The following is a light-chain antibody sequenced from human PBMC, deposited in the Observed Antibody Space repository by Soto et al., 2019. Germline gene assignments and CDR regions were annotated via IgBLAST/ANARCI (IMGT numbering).Light chain of an antibody. J-gene: IGKJ1*01. CDR3: LQHNSYPRT. CDR2: AAS. Sequence: DIQVAQSRSSQSASEGDRVTITCRASQDIAIYLAWYQQTTGEAPKLLIYAASSLQSGVPSRFRGSGSGTEFTLPISRLQPEDFETYYCLQHNSYPRTFGQGTKVDIK. V-gene: IGKV1-9*01. CDR1: QDIAIY.